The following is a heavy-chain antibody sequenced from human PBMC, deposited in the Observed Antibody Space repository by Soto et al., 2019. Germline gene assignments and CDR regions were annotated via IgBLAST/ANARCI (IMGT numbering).Heavy chain of an antibody. V-gene: IGHV4-61*01. CDR1: GGSVSSGSYY. CDR3: AGTILTGYYTFDY. CDR2: IYYSGST. D-gene: IGHD3-9*01. Sequence: SETLSLTCTVSGGSVSSGSYYWSWIRQPPGKGLEWIGYIYYSGSTNYNPSLKSRVTISVDTSKNQFSLKLSSVTAADTAVYYCAGTILTGYYTFDYWGQGTLVTVSS. J-gene: IGHJ4*02.